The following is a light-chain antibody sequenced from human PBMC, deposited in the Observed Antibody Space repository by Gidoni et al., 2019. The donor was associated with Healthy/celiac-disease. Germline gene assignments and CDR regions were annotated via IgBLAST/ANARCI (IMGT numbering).Light chain of an antibody. J-gene: IGLJ2*01. CDR3: CSYAGSSTVV. CDR2: EGS. CDR1: SSDVGSYNL. Sequence: QSALTPPASVSGSPGPSITISCTGISSDVGSYNLVSWYQQHPGKAPKLMIYEGSERPSGVSNRFSGSKSGNTASLTISGLQAEDEADYYCCSYAGSSTVVFGGGTKLTVL. V-gene: IGLV2-23*01.